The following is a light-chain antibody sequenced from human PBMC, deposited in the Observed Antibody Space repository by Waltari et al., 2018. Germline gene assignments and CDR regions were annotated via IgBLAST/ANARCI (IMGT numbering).Light chain of an antibody. J-gene: IGKJ3*01. V-gene: IGKV2-30*02. CDR1: HSHVHSDGNTY. Sequence: DVVMTQSPLSLPVTLGQPASVSCSSSHSHVHSDGNTYLMWFQQRPGQPPRRTIFRVSNRDSGVPDRCSASGSGTYFTMRISRVEAEDVGVYYCMQGSHWPPTFGPGTKVEI. CDR3: MQGSHWPPT. CDR2: RVS.